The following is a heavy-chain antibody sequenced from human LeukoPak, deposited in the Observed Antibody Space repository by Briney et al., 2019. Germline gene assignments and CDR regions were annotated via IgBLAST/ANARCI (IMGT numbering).Heavy chain of an antibody. J-gene: IGHJ4*02. CDR2: ISSSSSYI. V-gene: IGHV3-21*01. CDR3: ARAHNWKYGSFDF. CDR1: GFTFSSYS. Sequence: PGGSLRHSCAASGFTFSSYSMNWVRQAPGKGLEWVSSISSSSSYIYYADSVKGRFTISRDNAKNSLYLQMNSLRAEDTAVYYCARAHNWKYGSFDFWGQGTLVTVSS. D-gene: IGHD1-7*01.